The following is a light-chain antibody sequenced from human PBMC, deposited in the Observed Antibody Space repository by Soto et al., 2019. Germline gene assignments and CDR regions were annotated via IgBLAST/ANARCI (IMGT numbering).Light chain of an antibody. CDR3: SSYISSSTLV. CDR2: EGS. CDR1: SSDVGSYNL. Sequence: QSALTQPASVSGSPGQSITISCTGTSSDVGSYNLVSWYQQHPGKAPKLMIYEGSKRPSGVSNRFSGSKSGNTASLTISGLQAEDEADYYCSSYISSSTLVFGGGTKLTVL. V-gene: IGLV2-14*02. J-gene: IGLJ3*02.